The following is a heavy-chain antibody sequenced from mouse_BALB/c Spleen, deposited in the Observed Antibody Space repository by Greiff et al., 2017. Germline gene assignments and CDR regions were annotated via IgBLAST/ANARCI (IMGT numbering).Heavy chain of an antibody. V-gene: IGHV5-6*01. CDR3: ARPGDDNAMDY. Sequence: EVHLVESGGDLVKPGGSLKLSCAASGFTFSSYGMSWVRQTPDKRLEWVATISSGGSYTYYPDSVKGRFTISRDNAKNTLYLQMSSLKSEDTAMYYCARPGDDNAMDYWGQGTSVTVSS. D-gene: IGHD2-12*01. J-gene: IGHJ4*01. CDR1: GFTFSSYG. CDR2: ISSGGSYT.